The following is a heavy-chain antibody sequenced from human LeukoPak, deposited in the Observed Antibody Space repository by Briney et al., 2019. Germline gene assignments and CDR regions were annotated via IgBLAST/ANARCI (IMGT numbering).Heavy chain of an antibody. V-gene: IGHV3-15*01. J-gene: IGHJ4*02. CDR3: TTQYYYDSSGYFNFDY. Sequence: PGGSLRLSCAASGFTFSSYEMNWVRQAPGKGLEWVGRIKSKTDGGTTDYAAPVKGRFTISRDDSKNTLYLQMNSLKTEDTAVYYCTTQYYYDSSGYFNFDYWGQGTLVTVSS. D-gene: IGHD3-22*01. CDR1: GFTFSSYE. CDR2: IKSKTDGGTT.